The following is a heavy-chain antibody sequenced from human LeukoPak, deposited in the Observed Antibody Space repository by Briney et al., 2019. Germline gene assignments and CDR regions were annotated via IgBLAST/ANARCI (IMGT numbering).Heavy chain of an antibody. D-gene: IGHD3-22*01. CDR1: GGTFTNYA. CDR2: IIVTLGTP. CDR3: ASGYYYDSSGYSRY. Sequence: ASVKVSCKATGGTFTNYAVSWVRQAPGQGLEWMGRIIVTLGTPNYAQKFQGRVAITADKSTSTAYMELSSLRSEDTAVYYCASGYYYDSSGYSRYWGQGTLVTVSS. V-gene: IGHV1-69*04. J-gene: IGHJ4*02.